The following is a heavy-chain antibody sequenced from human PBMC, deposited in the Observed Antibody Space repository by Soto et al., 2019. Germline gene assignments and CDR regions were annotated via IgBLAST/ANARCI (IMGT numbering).Heavy chain of an antibody. CDR2: IYWDDDK. V-gene: IGHV2-5*02. Sequence: QITLKESGPTLVKPTQTLTLTCTFSGFSLSTSGVGVGWIRQPPGKALEWLALIYWDDDKRYSPSLKSRLTITKDTPKNQVVLTMTNMDPVDTATYYCAHLKQPCYYDSSGYSAYFDYWGQGTLVTVSS. CDR3: AHLKQPCYYDSSGYSAYFDY. CDR1: GFSLSTSGVG. J-gene: IGHJ4*02. D-gene: IGHD3-22*01.